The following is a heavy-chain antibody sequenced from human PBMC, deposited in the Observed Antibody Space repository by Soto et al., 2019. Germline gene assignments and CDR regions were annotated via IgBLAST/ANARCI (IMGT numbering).Heavy chain of an antibody. J-gene: IGHJ6*02. V-gene: IGHV5-51*01. D-gene: IGHD6-6*01. CDR2: IYPGDSDT. CDR3: ARRSSGAYYYYGMDV. Sequence: PGESLKSSCKGSGYSFTSYWIGWVRQMPGKGLGWMGIIYPGDSDTRYSPSFQGQVTISADKSISTAYLQWSSLKASDTAMYYCARRSSGAYYYYGMDVWGQGTTVTVSS. CDR1: GYSFTSYW.